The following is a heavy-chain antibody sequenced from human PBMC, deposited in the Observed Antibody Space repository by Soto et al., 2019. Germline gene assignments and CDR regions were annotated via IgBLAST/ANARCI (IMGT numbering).Heavy chain of an antibody. J-gene: IGHJ4*02. CDR2: ISWNSGSI. CDR3: AKDASYSSSYY. Sequence: DVQLVESGGGLVQPGRSLRLSCAASGFTFDDYAMHWVRQAPGKGLEWVSGISWNSGSIGYADSVKGRFTISRDNAKNSLYLQMNSLRAEDTALYYCAKDASYSSSYYWGQGTLVTVSS. CDR1: GFTFDDYA. D-gene: IGHD6-6*01. V-gene: IGHV3-9*01.